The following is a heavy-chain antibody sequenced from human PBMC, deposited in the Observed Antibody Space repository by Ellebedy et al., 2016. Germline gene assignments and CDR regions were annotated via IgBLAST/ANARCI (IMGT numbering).Heavy chain of an antibody. CDR1: GGSIDSYY. Sequence: SETLSLXXTVSGGSIDSYYWSWIRQPAGKGLEWIGRMSTSGNTIYNPSLKGRVTMSVDTSKNHFSLELSSVTTADTAVYYCATLTIPGGSDSWGQGTLVTVSS. V-gene: IGHV4-4*07. J-gene: IGHJ4*02. CDR3: ATLTIPGGSDS. D-gene: IGHD3-3*01. CDR2: MSTSGNT.